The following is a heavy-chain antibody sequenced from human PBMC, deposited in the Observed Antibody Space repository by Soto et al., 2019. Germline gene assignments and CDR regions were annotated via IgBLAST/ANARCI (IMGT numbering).Heavy chain of an antibody. CDR2: IGTAGDT. V-gene: IGHV3-13*01. CDR3: ARGSDYGSETNFDY. J-gene: IGHJ4*02. CDR1: GFTFSSYD. D-gene: IGHD3-10*01. Sequence: EVQLVESGGGLVQPGGSLRLSCAASGFTFSSYDMHWVRQATGKGLEWVSAIGTAGDTYYTGSVKGRFTISRENAKNSLYLQMNSLRAGDTAVYYCARGSDYGSETNFDYWGQGTLVTVSS.